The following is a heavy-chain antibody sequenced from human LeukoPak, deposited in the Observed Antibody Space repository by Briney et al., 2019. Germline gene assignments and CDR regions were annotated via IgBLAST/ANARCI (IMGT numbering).Heavy chain of an antibody. V-gene: IGHV3-49*04. CDR1: GFAVSNKF. CDR2: IRSKAYGGTT. Sequence: PGGSLRLSCAASGFAVSNKFMYWVRQAPGKGLEWVGFIRSKAYGGTTEYAASVKGRFTISRDDSKSIAYLQMNSLKTEDTAVYYCTREGSLLYYFDYWGQGTLVTVSS. J-gene: IGHJ4*02. CDR3: TREGSLLYYFDY. D-gene: IGHD1-26*01.